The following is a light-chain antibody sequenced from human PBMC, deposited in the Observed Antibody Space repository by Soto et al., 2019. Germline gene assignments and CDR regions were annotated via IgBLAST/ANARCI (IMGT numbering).Light chain of an antibody. V-gene: IGLV7-46*01. J-gene: IGLJ3*02. Sequence: QTVVTQESSLTVSPGGTVTLTCGSSTGDVTSNHYPFWFQQKPGQAPRTLIYDTSKTHSWTPARFSASLLGGKAALILSGAQPEDEADYYCFLIYSGVGVFGGGTKLTVL. CDR2: DTS. CDR1: TGDVTSNHY. CDR3: FLIYSGVGV.